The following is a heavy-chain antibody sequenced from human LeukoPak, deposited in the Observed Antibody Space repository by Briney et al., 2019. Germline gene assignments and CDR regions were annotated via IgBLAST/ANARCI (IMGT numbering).Heavy chain of an antibody. V-gene: IGHV1-2*02. CDR2: INPNSGGT. D-gene: IGHD2-2*01. CDR3: AREEYGFDP. J-gene: IGHJ5*02. CDR1: GYTFTAYY. Sequence: ASVKVSCKASGYTFTAYYIHWVRQAPGQGLEWMGWINPNSGGTEYAQKFQGRVTMTRDTSIHTAYMELSRLRSDDTAVYYCAREEYGFDPWGQGTLVTVSS.